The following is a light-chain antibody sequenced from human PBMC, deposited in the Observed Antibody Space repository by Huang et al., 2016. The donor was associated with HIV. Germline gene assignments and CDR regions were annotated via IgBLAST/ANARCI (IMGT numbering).Light chain of an antibody. Sequence: EIVLTQSPATLSLSTGEIATLTCRASQSVSRNLGWYQQKFGQAPRLFIYDASTSATGIPARFRGSGSVTIFTLTISSLEPEDCAVYYSQQRDTFGPGTRLEIK. CDR1: QSVSRN. J-gene: IGKJ5*01. V-gene: IGKV3-11*01. CDR2: DAS. CDR3: QQRDT.